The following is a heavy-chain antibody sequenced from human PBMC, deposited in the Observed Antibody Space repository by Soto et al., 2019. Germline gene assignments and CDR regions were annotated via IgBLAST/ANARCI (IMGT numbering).Heavy chain of an antibody. CDR1: GLTFSSYD. J-gene: IGHJ1*01. V-gene: IGHV3-13*04. Sequence: EVQLVESGGGLVQPGGSLRLSCAASGLTFSSYDMHWVRQATGKGLEWVSAIGTAGDTYYPGSVKGRFTISRENAKNSLYLQTNSLRAGDTAVYYCACARGTGLQHWGQGTLVTVSS. D-gene: IGHD2-8*02. CDR2: IGTAGDT. CDR3: ACARGTGLQH.